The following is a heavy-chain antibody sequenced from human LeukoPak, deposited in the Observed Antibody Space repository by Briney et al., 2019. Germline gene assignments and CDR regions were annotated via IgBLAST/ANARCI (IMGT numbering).Heavy chain of an antibody. J-gene: IGHJ4*02. CDR1: GGSISTYY. CDR3: AGGRSSSWYSFLDY. Sequence: PSETLSLTCTVSGGSISTYYWSWIRQPPGKGLEWIGYIYYSGSTNFNPSLTSRVTMSVDTSKNQFSLRLSSVTAADTAVYYCAGGRSSSWYSFLDYLGQGTLVTVSS. V-gene: IGHV4-59*01. D-gene: IGHD6-13*01. CDR2: IYYSGST.